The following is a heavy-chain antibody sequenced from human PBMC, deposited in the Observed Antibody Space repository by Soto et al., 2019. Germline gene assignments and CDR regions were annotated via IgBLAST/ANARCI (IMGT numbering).Heavy chain of an antibody. D-gene: IGHD3-10*01. V-gene: IGHV4-34*01. Sequence: SDTLSLTCAFYGGSFTGYYWSWILQPPGKGLEWIGEINHSGSTNYNPSPKSRVTISVDTSKNQFSLKLSSVTAADTAVYYCARGFSGGYYGSGTGYYYYGMDVWGQGTTVT. CDR1: GGSFTGYY. CDR3: ARGFSGGYYGSGTGYYYYGMDV. J-gene: IGHJ6*02. CDR2: INHSGST.